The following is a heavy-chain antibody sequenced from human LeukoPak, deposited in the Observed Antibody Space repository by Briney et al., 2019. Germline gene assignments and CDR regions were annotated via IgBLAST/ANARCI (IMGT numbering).Heavy chain of an antibody. V-gene: IGHV4-4*07. J-gene: IGHJ4*02. CDR1: GASIISDY. CDR2: IFTSGSP. D-gene: IGHD6-13*01. CDR3: ARDLAPAAAAGPFDH. Sequence: SETLSLTCTASGASIISDYWSWIRQPAGRGLEWIGRIFTSGSPKYNPSLKSRVTMSVDTSKNQFSLKLSSVTAADTAVYYCARDLAPAAAAGPFDHWGQGTLVTVSS.